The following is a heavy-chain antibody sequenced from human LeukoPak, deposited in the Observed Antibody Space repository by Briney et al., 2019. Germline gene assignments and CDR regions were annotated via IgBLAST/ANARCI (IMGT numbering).Heavy chain of an antibody. CDR3: ARGSLIYDSSGYYYDFGY. CDR1: GYTLTGYY. CDR2: INPNSGGT. Sequence: GASVKVSCKASGYTLTGYYMHWVRQAPGQGLEWMGWINPNSGGTNYAQKFQGRVTMTRDTSISTAYMELSRLRSDDTAVYYCARGSLIYDSSGYYYDFGYWGQGTLVTVSS. V-gene: IGHV1-2*02. D-gene: IGHD3-22*01. J-gene: IGHJ4*02.